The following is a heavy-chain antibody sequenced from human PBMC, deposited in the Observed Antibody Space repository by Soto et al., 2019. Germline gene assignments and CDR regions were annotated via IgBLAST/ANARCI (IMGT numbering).Heavy chain of an antibody. Sequence: GGSLRLSCSASGFTFSSYDMHWVRQATGKGLEWVSAIGTAGDTYYPGSVKGRFTISRENAKNSLYLQMNSLRAGDTAVYYCARGYCSSTSCYRNAFDIWGQGTMVTVS. V-gene: IGHV3-13*01. CDR2: IGTAGDT. CDR3: ARGYCSSTSCYRNAFDI. CDR1: GFTFSSYD. D-gene: IGHD2-2*01. J-gene: IGHJ3*02.